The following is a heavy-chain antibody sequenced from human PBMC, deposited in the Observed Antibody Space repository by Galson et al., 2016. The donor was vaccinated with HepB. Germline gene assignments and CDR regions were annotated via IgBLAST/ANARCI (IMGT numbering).Heavy chain of an antibody. Sequence: CKTSGYTSRNYGIGWVRQAPGRGPEWMAWTSAANGDTNYAHNFRGRVTLTLYTSTSTSYMELRSMRFDDTAVYYCASDWNFVWDFWGQGTLVIVSS. V-gene: IGHV1-18*04. D-gene: IGHD1-1*01. CDR3: ASDWNFVWDF. CDR1: GYTSRNYG. CDR2: TSAANGDT. J-gene: IGHJ4*02.